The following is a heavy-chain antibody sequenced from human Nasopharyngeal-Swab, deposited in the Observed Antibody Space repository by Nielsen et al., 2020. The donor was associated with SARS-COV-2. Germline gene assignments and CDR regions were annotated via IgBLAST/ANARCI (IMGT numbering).Heavy chain of an antibody. V-gene: IGHV4-39*07. CDR1: GGSISSSSYY. Sequence: GSLRLSCTVSGGSISSSSYYWGWIRQPPGKGLEWIGSIYYSGSTYYNPSLKSRVTISVDTSKNQFSLKLSSVTAVDTAVYYCARGVGFLAYYFDYWGQGTLVTVSS. CDR2: IYYSGST. D-gene: IGHD3-3*01. J-gene: IGHJ4*02. CDR3: ARGVGFLAYYFDY.